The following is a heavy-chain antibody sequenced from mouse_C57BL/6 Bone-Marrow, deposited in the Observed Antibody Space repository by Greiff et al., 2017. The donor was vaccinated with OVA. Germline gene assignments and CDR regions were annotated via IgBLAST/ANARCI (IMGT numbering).Heavy chain of an antibody. CDR1: GFSLTSYA. CDR2: IWTGGGT. CDR3: ARNRGYYYGSNWYFGV. Sequence: VNVVESGPGLVAPSQSLSITCTVSGFSLTSYAISWVRQPPGKGLEWLGVIWTGGGTNYNSALKSRLSISKDNSKSQVFLKMNSLQTDDTARYYCARNRGYYYGSNWYFGVWGTGTTVTVSS. V-gene: IGHV2-9-1*01. D-gene: IGHD1-1*01. J-gene: IGHJ1*03.